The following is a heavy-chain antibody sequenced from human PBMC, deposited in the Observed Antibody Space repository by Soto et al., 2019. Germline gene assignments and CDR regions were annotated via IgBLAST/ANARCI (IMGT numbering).Heavy chain of an antibody. V-gene: IGHV3-74*01. J-gene: IGHJ6*02. Sequence: GGSLRLSCAASGFTFNKYWIHWVRQVRGKGLLWVSRISPDGARTNYADSVKGRFTISRDNAKNTLYLQMNSLRAEDTAVYYCARDAGRYYDFWSGYYDYYYYYGMDVWGQGTTVTVSS. CDR3: ARDAGRYYDFWSGYYDYYYYYGMDV. CDR1: GFTFNKYW. D-gene: IGHD3-3*01. CDR2: ISPDGART.